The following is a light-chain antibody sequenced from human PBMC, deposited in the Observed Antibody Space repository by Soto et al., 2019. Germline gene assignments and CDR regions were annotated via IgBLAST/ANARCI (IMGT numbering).Light chain of an antibody. Sequence: DIQMTHSPSTLSASVLDSVTITFRASQSISTWLAWYQQKPGKAPKLLIYDASSLEGGVPSRFSGSGSGTEFTLTISGLQPDDFATYYCQKYNSFSWKFGQGTKVDIK. CDR2: DAS. V-gene: IGKV1-5*01. CDR1: QSISTW. CDR3: QKYNSFSWK. J-gene: IGKJ1*01.